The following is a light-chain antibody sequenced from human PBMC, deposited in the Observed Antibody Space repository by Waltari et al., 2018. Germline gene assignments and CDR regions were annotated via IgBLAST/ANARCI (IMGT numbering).Light chain of an antibody. V-gene: IGKV2-28*01. J-gene: IGKJ1*01. Sequence: DIVMTQSPLSLPVTPGEPASLSCRSRQSFLHSNGYDYSDWYLQKPGQSPQLLIYLGSNRAAGVPDRFSGSGSGTDVTLKISRVEAEDVGVYYCMQALHTPRTFGQGTKVEIK. CDR2: LGS. CDR1: QSFLHSNGYDY. CDR3: MQALHTPRT.